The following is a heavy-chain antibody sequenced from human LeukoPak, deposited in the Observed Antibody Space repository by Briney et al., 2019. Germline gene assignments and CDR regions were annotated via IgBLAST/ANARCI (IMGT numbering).Heavy chain of an antibody. D-gene: IGHD4-17*01. J-gene: IGHJ4*02. CDR2: ITSSGNTI. CDR1: GFTFSSYE. V-gene: IGHV3-48*03. CDR3: ARLPTKTTTGGPFDY. Sequence: PGGSLRLSCAASGFTFSSYEMNWVRQAPGKGLEWVSYITSSGNTIYYADSVKGRFTITRDNAKNSLYLQMNSLRAEDTAVYYCARLPTKTTTGGPFDYWGQGNLVTVSP.